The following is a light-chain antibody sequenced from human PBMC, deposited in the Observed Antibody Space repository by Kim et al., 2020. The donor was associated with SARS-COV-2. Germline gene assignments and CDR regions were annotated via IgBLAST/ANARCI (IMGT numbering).Light chain of an antibody. V-gene: IGLV6-57*01. CDR1: GGSICSNY. J-gene: IGLJ2*01. CDR2: EDN. Sequence: KTVTISCTRSGGSICSNYVKWYRQRPGSPPTTVIYEDNQRPSGVPDRFSGSIDSSSNSASLTISGLKTEDEADYYCQSYDSSNHVVFGGGTQLTVL. CDR3: QSYDSSNHVV.